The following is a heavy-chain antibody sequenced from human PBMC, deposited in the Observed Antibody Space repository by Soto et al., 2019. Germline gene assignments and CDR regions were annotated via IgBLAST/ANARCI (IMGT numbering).Heavy chain of an antibody. CDR1: EYNLGADY. V-gene: IGHV1-2*02. D-gene: IGHD2-15*01. Sequence: QVQLEQSGAEVKQPGASVKVSCKPPEYNLGADYTYWVQQAPGRGLEWLGLMDPIPGGTDYEERLRYRVPMTRDTSINTAYMELRRLRSDDTAIYLWARGRDAASQFYSPHGMDVWGPGTTVTVS. CDR2: MDPIPGGT. CDR3: ARGRDAASQFYSPHGMDV. J-gene: IGHJ6*02.